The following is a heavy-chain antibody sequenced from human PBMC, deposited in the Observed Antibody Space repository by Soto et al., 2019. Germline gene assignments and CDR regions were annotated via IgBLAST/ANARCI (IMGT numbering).Heavy chain of an antibody. V-gene: IGHV4-59*08. Sequence: PSETLSLTCTVSGGSISSYYWSWIRQPPGKGLEWIGYIYYSGSTNYNPSLKSRVTISVDTSKNQFSLKLSSVTAADTAVYYCARSVRYCSGASCYFTRDAFDIWGQGTMVTVSS. CDR3: ARSVRYCSGASCYFTRDAFDI. J-gene: IGHJ3*02. CDR2: IYYSGST. CDR1: GGSISSYY. D-gene: IGHD2-15*01.